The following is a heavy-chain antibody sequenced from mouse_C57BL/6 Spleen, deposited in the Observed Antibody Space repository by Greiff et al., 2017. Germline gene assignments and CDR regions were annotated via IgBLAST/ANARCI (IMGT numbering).Heavy chain of an antibody. CDR1: GFSLTSYG. J-gene: IGHJ4*01. Sequence: VQLQESGPGLVQPSQSLSITCTVSGFSLTSYGVHWVRQPPGKGLEWLGVIWSGGSTDYNAAFISRLSISKDNSKSQVFFKMNSLQADDTAIYYCAKNGYYYGTYYAMDYWGQGTSVTVSS. D-gene: IGHD1-1*01. CDR2: IWSGGST. V-gene: IGHV2-4*01. CDR3: AKNGYYYGTYYAMDY.